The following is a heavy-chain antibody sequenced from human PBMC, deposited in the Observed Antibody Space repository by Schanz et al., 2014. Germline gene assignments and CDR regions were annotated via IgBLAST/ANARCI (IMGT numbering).Heavy chain of an antibody. CDR3: ARVGRDYISSSVLDSLHY. CDR2: ISGSGDNT. J-gene: IGHJ4*02. Sequence: EVQLVESGGGLVQPGGSLRLSCAASGLTFSNHAMSWVRQAPGKGLEWVSAISGSGDNTFYADSVKGRFTISRDNTKNTLFLQMNNLRPEDTAMYFCARVGRDYISSSVLDSLHYWGQGSLVTVS. CDR1: GLTFSNHA. V-gene: IGHV3-23*04. D-gene: IGHD6-6*01.